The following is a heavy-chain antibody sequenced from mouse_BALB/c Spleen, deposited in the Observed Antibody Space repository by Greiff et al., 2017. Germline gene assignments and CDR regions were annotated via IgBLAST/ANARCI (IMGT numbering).Heavy chain of an antibody. D-gene: IGHD4-1*01. J-gene: IGHJ2*01. CDR1: GYTFTSYT. V-gene: IGHV1-4*01. CDR2: INPSSGYT. CDR3: ANWDDFDY. Sequence: VQLQESGAELARPGASVKMSCKASGYTFTSYTMHWVKQRPGQGLEWIGYINPSSGYTNYNQKFKDKATLTADKSSSTAYMQLSSLTSEDSAVYYCANWDDFDYWGQGTTLTVSS.